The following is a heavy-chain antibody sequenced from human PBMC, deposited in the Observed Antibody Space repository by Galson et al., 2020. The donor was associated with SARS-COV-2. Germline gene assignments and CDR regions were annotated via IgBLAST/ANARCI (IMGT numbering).Heavy chain of an antibody. V-gene: IGHV1-18*01. D-gene: IGHD6-6*01. CDR3: ARDSERLSPNSGSSGYLYYGMDV. CDR1: GFTFTTYG. Sequence: GESLKISCKASGFTFTTYGISWVRQAPGQGLEWMGWISAYNGYTKYAQKFQGRVTLTTDTSTTTAYMELWSLTSDDTGVYYCARDSERLSPNSGSSGYLYYGMDVWGRGTTVTVSS. J-gene: IGHJ6*02. CDR2: ISAYNGYT.